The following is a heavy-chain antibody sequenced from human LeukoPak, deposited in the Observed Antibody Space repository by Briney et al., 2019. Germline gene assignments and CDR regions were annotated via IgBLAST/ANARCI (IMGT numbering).Heavy chain of an antibody. CDR3: ARTFPSVVPAAMFYYYYYGMHV. Sequence: SVKVSCKASGGTFSSYAISWVRQAPGQGLEWMGRIIPILGIANYAQKFQGRVTITADKSTSTAYMELSSLRSEDTAVYYCARTFPSVVPAAMFYYYYYGMHVGGQGTTSTVA. V-gene: IGHV1-69*04. CDR2: IIPILGIA. J-gene: IGHJ6*02. D-gene: IGHD2-2*01. CDR1: GGTFSSYA.